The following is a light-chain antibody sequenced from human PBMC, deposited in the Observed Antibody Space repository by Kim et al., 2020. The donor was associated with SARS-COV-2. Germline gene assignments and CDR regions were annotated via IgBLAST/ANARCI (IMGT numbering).Light chain of an antibody. CDR1: QSLSSH. Sequence: SVSPGERAPLSCRASQSLSSHLAWYQPKPGQAPRLLIYAASPRATGIPARFSGSGSGTEFTLTISSLQSEDFAVYYCQQYNNWPLTFGGGTKLEI. J-gene: IGKJ4*01. CDR3: QQYNNWPLT. CDR2: AAS. V-gene: IGKV3-15*01.